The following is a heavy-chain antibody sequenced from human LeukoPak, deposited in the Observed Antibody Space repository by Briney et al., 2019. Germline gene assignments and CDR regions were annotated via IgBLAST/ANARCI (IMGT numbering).Heavy chain of an antibody. J-gene: IGHJ3*02. CDR2: ISVYNGNT. V-gene: IGHV1-18*01. CDR3: ARDRWSSSSSEGTFDI. Sequence: ASVKVSCKASGYIFSDYGVSWVRQAPGQGLEWMGWISVYNGNTVYAQNLRDRVTMTTDTSTNTAYMELRSLRSGDTAVYYCARDRWSSSSSEGTFDIWGHGTMVIV. D-gene: IGHD6-6*01. CDR1: GYIFSDYG.